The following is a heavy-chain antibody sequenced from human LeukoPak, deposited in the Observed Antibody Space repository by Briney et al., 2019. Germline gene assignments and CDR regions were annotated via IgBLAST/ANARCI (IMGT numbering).Heavy chain of an antibody. V-gene: IGHV1-18*01. CDR1: GYTFTSYG. J-gene: IGHJ4*02. D-gene: IGHD3-22*01. CDR2: ISAYNGNT. CDR3: ARGGGGGNYYDTTGYFYPFDY. Sequence: ASVKVSCKASGYTFTSYGISWVRQAPGQGLEWMGWISAYNGNTNYAQKLQGRVTMTTDTSTSTAYMELRSLRSDDTAVYYCARGGGGGNYYDTTGYFYPFDYWGQGTLVTVSS.